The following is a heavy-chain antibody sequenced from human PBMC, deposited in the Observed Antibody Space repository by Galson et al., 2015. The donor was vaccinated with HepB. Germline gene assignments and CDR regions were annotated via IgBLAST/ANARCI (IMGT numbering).Heavy chain of an antibody. V-gene: IGHV1-24*01. Sequence: SVKVSCKASGYTFTSYDINRVRQAPGKGLEWMGGFDPEDGETIYAQKFQGRVTMTEDTSTDTAYMELSSLRSEDTAVYYCATDRYSSSSAHLWFDPWGQGTLVTVSS. CDR3: ATDRYSSSSAHLWFDP. J-gene: IGHJ5*02. CDR2: FDPEDGET. D-gene: IGHD6-6*01. CDR1: GYTFTSYD.